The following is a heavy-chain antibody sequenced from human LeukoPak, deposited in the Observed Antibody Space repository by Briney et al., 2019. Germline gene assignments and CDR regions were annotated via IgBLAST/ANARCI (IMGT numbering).Heavy chain of an antibody. V-gene: IGHV4-61*02. J-gene: IGHJ3*02. CDR2: IYTSGST. CDR1: GGSISSGSYY. D-gene: IGHD5-12*01. Sequence: SETLSLTYTVSGGSISSGSYYWSWIRQPAGKGLEWIGRIYTSGSTNYNPSLKSRVTISVDTSKNQFSLKLSSVTAADTAVYYCARDGSGYDAFDIWGQGTMVTVSS. CDR3: ARDGSGYDAFDI.